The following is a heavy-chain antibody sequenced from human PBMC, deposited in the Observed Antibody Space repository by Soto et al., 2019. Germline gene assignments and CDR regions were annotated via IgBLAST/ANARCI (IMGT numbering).Heavy chain of an antibody. V-gene: IGHV3-74*01. CDR1: GFTFSSYW. CDR2: INSDGSST. D-gene: IGHD6-13*01. CDR3: ARENPGYENWFDP. Sequence: GGSLRLSCAASGFTFSSYWMHWVRQAPGKGLVWVSRINSDGSSTSYADSVKGRFTISRDNAKNTLYLQMNSLRAEDTAVYYCARENPGYENWFDPWGQGTLVTVSS. J-gene: IGHJ5*02.